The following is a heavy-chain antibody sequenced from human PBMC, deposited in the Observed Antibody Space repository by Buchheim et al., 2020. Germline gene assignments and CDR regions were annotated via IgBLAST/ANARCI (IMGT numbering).Heavy chain of an antibody. Sequence: QVQLVESGGGVVQPGRSLRLSCAASGFTFSSYGMHWVRQAPGKGLEWVAVIWYDGSNKYYADSVKGRFTISRDNSKNPLYLQMNSLRAEDTAVYYCARDVVGSSSSREPYGMDVWGQGTT. J-gene: IGHJ6*02. CDR1: GFTFSSYG. CDR3: ARDVVGSSSSREPYGMDV. CDR2: IWYDGSNK. D-gene: IGHD6-13*01. V-gene: IGHV3-33*01.